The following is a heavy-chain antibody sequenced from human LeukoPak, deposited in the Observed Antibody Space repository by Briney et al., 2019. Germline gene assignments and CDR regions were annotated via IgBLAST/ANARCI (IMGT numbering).Heavy chain of an antibody. D-gene: IGHD3-3*01. CDR3: ARLTYYDFWSGPTYFDY. Sequence: PGGSLRLSCAASGFTFSSYSMNWVRQAPGKGLEWVSYISSSSSTIYYADSVKGRFTISRDNAKNSLYLQMNSLRAEDTAVYYCARLTYYDFWSGPTYFDYWGQGTLVTVSS. J-gene: IGHJ4*02. CDR1: GFTFSSYS. V-gene: IGHV3-48*01. CDR2: ISSSSSTI.